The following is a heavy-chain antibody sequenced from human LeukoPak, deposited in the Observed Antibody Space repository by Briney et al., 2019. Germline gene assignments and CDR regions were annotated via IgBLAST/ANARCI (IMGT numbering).Heavy chain of an antibody. CDR1: GYTFSSYD. Sequence: GASVKVSCKASGYTFSSYDINWVRQATGQGLEWMGWMNPNSGNTGYAQKFQGRVTMTRNTSISTAYMELSSLRSEDTAVYYCARGARSSASQYYYYYYYMDVWGKGTTVTISS. D-gene: IGHD6-19*01. V-gene: IGHV1-8*01. J-gene: IGHJ6*03. CDR3: ARGARSSASQYYYYYYYMDV. CDR2: MNPNSGNT.